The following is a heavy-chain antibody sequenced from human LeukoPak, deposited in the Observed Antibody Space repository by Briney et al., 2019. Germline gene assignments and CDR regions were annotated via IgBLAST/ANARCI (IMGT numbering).Heavy chain of an antibody. CDR1: GYTFTGYY. V-gene: IGHV1-2*02. CDR3: ARREEANLEEITIFGVVIPYDY. J-gene: IGHJ4*02. D-gene: IGHD3-3*01. CDR2: INPNSGGT. Sequence: ASVKVSCKASGYTFTGYYMHWVRQAPGQGLEWMGWINPNSGGTNYAQKFQGRVTMTRDTSISTAYMELSRLRSDDTAMYCCARREEANLEEITIFGVVIPYDYWGEGSLVSVSS.